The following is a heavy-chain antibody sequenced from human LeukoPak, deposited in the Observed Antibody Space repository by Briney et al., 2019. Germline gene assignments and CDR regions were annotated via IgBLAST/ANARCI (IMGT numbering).Heavy chain of an antibody. CDR1: GGYISGYY. CDR2: IHYTGST. D-gene: IGHD5-18*01. J-gene: IGHJ4*02. CDR3: ARHVPGRDTAMLTGY. Sequence: SETLSLTCTVSGGYISGYYWSWVRQPPGKGLEYIGYIHYTGSTNYNPSLKSRVTISVDTSKNRFSLKLSSVTAADTAVYYCARHVPGRDTAMLTGYWGQGALVTVSS. V-gene: IGHV4-59*08.